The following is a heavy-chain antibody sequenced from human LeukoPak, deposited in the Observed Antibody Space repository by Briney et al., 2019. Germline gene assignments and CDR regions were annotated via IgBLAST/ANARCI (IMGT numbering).Heavy chain of an antibody. CDR3: ARYYDSSGYWSTPHFDY. V-gene: IGHV4-61*01. D-gene: IGHD3-22*01. Sequence: PSETLSLTCTVSGASVRGVSFYWNWIRQPPGKVLQYIGYIQYSGSTNYNPSLKSRVTISVDTSKNQFSLKLRSVTAADTAVYYCARYYDSSGYWSTPHFDYWGQGTLVTVSS. CDR2: IQYSGST. J-gene: IGHJ4*02. CDR1: GASVRGVSFY.